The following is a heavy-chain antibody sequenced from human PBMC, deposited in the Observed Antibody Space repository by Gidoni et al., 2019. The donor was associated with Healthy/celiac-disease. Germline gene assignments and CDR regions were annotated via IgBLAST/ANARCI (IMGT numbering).Heavy chain of an antibody. CDR3: ARDQGGDSSGWSQWDYYGMDA. J-gene: IGHJ6*02. CDR1: GFTFSSYS. Sequence: EVQLVESGGGLVKPGGSLRLSCAASGFTFSSYSMNWVRQAPGKGLEWVSSISSSSSYIYYADSVKGRFTISRDNAKNSLYLQMNSLRAEDTAVYYCARDQGGDSSGWSQWDYYGMDAWGQGTTVTVSS. CDR2: ISSSSSYI. V-gene: IGHV3-21*01. D-gene: IGHD6-19*01.